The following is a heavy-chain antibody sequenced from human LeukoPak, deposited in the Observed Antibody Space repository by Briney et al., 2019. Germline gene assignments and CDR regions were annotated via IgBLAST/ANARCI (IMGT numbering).Heavy chain of an antibody. D-gene: IGHD3-16*01. V-gene: IGHV4-34*01. Sequence: PSETLSLTCAVYGGSFSGYYWSWIRQPPGKGLEWIGEINHSGSTNYNPSLKSRVTISVDTSKNQFSLKLSSVTAADTAVYYCARVGVWYYYYYMDVWGKGTTVTVSS. CDR1: GGSFSGYY. CDR3: ARVGVWYYYYYMDV. J-gene: IGHJ6*03. CDR2: INHSGST.